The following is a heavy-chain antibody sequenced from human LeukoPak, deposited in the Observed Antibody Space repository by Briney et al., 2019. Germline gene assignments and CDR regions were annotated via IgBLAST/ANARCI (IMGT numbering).Heavy chain of an antibody. D-gene: IGHD3-10*01. CDR1: GFTFSSYA. Sequence: GGSLRLSCAASGFTFSSYAMSWVRQAPGKGLEWVSGISWNSGSIVYADSVKGRFTISRDNAKNSLYLQMNSLRAEDTALYYCAKEHWFGEYYGMDVWGQGTTVTVSS. CDR3: AKEHWFGEYYGMDV. J-gene: IGHJ6*02. V-gene: IGHV3-9*01. CDR2: ISWNSGSI.